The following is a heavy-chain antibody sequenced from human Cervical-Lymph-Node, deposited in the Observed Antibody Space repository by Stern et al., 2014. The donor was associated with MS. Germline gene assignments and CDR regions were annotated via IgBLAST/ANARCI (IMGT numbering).Heavy chain of an antibody. CDR3: ARLRYSSGPYFDY. D-gene: IGHD6-19*01. V-gene: IGHV4-39*01. CDR1: GGSISGGPYY. CDR2: IYYSGST. J-gene: IGHJ4*02. Sequence: QVQLQESGPGLVRPSETLSLTCTVSGGSISGGPYYWGWVRQPPGKGLEWIDNIYYSGSTHYNPALNSRVTMSVDTSKTHSSLKLPSVTAADTAVYFCARLRYSSGPYFDYWGQGTLVTVSS.